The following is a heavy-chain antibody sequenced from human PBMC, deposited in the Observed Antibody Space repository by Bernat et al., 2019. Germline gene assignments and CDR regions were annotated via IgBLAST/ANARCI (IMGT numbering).Heavy chain of an antibody. V-gene: IGHV3-23*01. J-gene: IGHJ3*01. CDR2: INDNGAGY. Sequence: EVQLLESGGGLVQAGGSLRLSCAASGFTFSSFAMSWVRQAPGKGLEWVSAINDNGAGYYSADSVKGRFTISRDNSKNTLSLQMNTLRAEDMAVYYCAKRWGERLSTFDFWGQGTMVTVSS. CDR1: GFTFSSFA. CDR3: AKRWGERLSTFDF. D-gene: IGHD1-1*01.